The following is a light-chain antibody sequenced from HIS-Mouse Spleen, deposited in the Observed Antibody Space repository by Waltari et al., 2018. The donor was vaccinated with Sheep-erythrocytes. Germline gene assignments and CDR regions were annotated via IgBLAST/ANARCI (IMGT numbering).Light chain of an antibody. CDR1: SSDVGSYNL. CDR3: CSYAGSSTPWV. J-gene: IGLJ3*02. V-gene: IGLV2-23*01. Sequence: QSALTQPASVSGSPGQSITISCTGTSSDVGSYNLSSWYQQHPGKAPTPMIYEGSKRPSGVSNRFSGSKSGNTASLTISGLQAEDEADYYCCSYAGSSTPWVFGGGTKLTVL. CDR2: EGS.